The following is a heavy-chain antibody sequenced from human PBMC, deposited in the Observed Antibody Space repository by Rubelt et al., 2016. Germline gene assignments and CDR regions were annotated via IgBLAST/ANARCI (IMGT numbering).Heavy chain of an antibody. D-gene: IGHD6-19*01. J-gene: IGHJ4*02. CDR3: ARGTVAGTNDY. CDR1: GGSISSSSYY. Sequence: QLQLQESGPGLVKPSETLSLTCTVSGGSISSSSYYWGWIRQPPGKGLEWIGSIYYSGSTNYNPSLKSRVTISVDTSKNQFSLKLSAVTAADTAVYYCARGTVAGTNDYWGQGTLVTVSS. CDR2: IYYSGST. V-gene: IGHV4-39*07.